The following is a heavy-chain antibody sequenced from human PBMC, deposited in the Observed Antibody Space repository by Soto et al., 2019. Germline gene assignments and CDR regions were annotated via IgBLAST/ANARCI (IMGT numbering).Heavy chain of an antibody. CDR1: GFTFSSYS. Sequence: GGSLRLSCAASGFTFSSYSMNWVRQAPGKGLEWVSYISSSSSTIYYADSVKGRFTISRDNAKNSLYLQMNSLRAEDTAVYYCARESGYWAFDIAGQGTMVTVSS. CDR2: ISSSSSTI. J-gene: IGHJ3*02. CDR3: ARESGYWAFDI. V-gene: IGHV3-48*04. D-gene: IGHD3-3*01.